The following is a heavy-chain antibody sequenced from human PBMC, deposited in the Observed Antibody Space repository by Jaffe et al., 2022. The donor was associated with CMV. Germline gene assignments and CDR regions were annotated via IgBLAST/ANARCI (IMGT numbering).Heavy chain of an antibody. CDR3: ARGRGDRWLQFSGDYYYYYYMDV. J-gene: IGHJ6*03. CDR1: GGTFSSYA. D-gene: IGHD3-10*02. V-gene: IGHV1-69*09. CDR2: IIPILGIA. Sequence: QVQLVQSGAEVKKPGSSVKVSCKASGGTFSSYAISWVRQAPGQGLEWMGRIIPILGIANYAQKFQGRVTITADKSTSTAYMELSSLRSEDTAVYYCARGRGDRWLQFSGDYYYYYYMDVWGKGTTVTVSS.